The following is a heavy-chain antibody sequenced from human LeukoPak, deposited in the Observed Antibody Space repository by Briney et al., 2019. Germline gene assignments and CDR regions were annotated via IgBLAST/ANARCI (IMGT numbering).Heavy chain of an antibody. CDR2: ISRSGSTT. Sequence: PGGSLRLSCVGSGFTFSADSMNWVRQAPDKGPEWISYISRSGSTTYYGDSVEGRSTISRDNAKNSVFLQLNSLRDEDTAVYFCARDRPGKYYFDSWGQGALVIVSS. D-gene: IGHD1-14*01. CDR3: ARDRPGKYYFDS. V-gene: IGHV3-48*02. J-gene: IGHJ4*02. CDR1: GFTFSADS.